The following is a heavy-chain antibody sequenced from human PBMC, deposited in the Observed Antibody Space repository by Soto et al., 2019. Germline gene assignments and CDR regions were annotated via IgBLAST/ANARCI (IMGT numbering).Heavy chain of an antibody. D-gene: IGHD6-6*01. CDR3: ARGGGSSFPDY. V-gene: IGHV4-34*01. CDR1: GGSFSGYY. Sequence: PSETLSLTCAVYGGSFSGYYWTWIRQPPGKGLEWIGEINHRGSTNYSPSLKSRVTISVDASKNQFSLKLSSVTAADPGVYYCARGGGSSFPDYWGQGTRVTVSS. CDR2: INHRGST. J-gene: IGHJ4*02.